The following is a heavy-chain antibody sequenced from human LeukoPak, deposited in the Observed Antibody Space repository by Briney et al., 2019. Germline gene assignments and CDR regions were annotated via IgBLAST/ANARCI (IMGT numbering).Heavy chain of an antibody. CDR2: IRYDGSNK. D-gene: IGHD6-19*01. Sequence: PGGSLRLSCAASGFTFSSYGMHWVRQAPGKGLEWVAFIRYDGSNKYYADSVKGRFTISRDNSKNTLYLQMNSLRAEDTAVYYCARSSSRPYWDIAVAGTSLDYWGQGTLVTVSS. J-gene: IGHJ4*02. CDR1: GFTFSSYG. CDR3: ARSSSRPYWDIAVAGTSLDY. V-gene: IGHV3-30*02.